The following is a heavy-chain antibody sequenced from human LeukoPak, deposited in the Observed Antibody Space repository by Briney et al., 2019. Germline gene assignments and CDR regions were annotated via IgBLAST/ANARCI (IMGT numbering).Heavy chain of an antibody. CDR2: INHSGST. Sequence: PSETLSLTCAVYGGSFSGYYWSWIRQPPGKGLEWIGEINHSGSTNYNPSLKSRVTISADTSKNQFSLKLSSVTAADTAVYYCARRGKTMVRGVIATLDYYYYMDVWGKGTTVTISS. D-gene: IGHD3-10*01. V-gene: IGHV4-34*01. CDR1: GGSFSGYY. J-gene: IGHJ6*03. CDR3: ARRGKTMVRGVIATLDYYYYMDV.